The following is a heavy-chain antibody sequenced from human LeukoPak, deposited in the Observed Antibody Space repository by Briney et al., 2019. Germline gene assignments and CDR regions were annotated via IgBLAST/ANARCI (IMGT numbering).Heavy chain of an antibody. CDR2: INPSGGST. J-gene: IGHJ4*02. CDR3: ARIAAAGSYYFDY. Sequence: ASVKVSCKASGYTFTSYYMHWVRQAPGQGLEWMGLINPSGGSTSYTQTLQGTVTMTRDTSTSTVYMELSSLRSEDTAVYYCARIAAAGSYYFDYWGQGTLVTVSS. V-gene: IGHV1-46*04. CDR1: GYTFTSYY. D-gene: IGHD6-13*01.